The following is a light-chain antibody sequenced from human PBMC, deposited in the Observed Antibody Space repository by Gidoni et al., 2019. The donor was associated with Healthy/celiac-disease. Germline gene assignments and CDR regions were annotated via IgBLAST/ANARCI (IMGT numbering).Light chain of an antibody. CDR1: QSVSSSY. CDR2: GAS. V-gene: IGKV3-20*01. Sequence: EIVLTQSPGTLSLSPGERATPSCRASQSVSSSYLAWYQQKPGQAPRLLIYGASSRPTGIPDRFSGSGSGTDFTLTISRLEPEDFAVYYCQQYCSSPLYTFGQGTKLEIK. J-gene: IGKJ2*01. CDR3: QQYCSSPLYT.